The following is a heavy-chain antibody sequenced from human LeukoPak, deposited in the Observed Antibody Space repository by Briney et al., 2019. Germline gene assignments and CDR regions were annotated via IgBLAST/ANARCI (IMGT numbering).Heavy chain of an antibody. J-gene: IGHJ6*03. CDR1: GFTFSSYA. V-gene: IGHV3-23*01. CDR3: AKERLRFLEWFCYMDV. D-gene: IGHD3-3*01. Sequence: QPGGSLRLSCGASGFTFSSYAMSWVRQAPGKGLEWVSALSDRGRNTYYADSVKGRFTISRDNSKNTLYLQMSGLRADDTAVYYCAKERLRFLEWFCYMDVWGKGTTVTVSS. CDR2: LSDRGRNT.